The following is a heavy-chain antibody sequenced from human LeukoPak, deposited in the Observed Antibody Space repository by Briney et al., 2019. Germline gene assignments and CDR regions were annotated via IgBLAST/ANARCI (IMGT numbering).Heavy chain of an antibody. Sequence: ASMKVSCKASGYTFNGYYIHWVRQAPGQGPEWMGWLDPKSGGTKDAQRFQGRVTMTWDTSISTAYMDLARLRSDDTAVYYCAVGLDIAMPGKVPTGWGQGTLVTVSS. D-gene: IGHD6-19*01. V-gene: IGHV1-2*02. CDR1: GYTFNGYY. CDR2: LDPKSGGT. CDR3: AVGLDIAMPGKVPTG. J-gene: IGHJ4*02.